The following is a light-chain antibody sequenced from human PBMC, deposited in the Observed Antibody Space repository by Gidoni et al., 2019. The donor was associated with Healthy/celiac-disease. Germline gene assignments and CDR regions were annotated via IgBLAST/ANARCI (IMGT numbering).Light chain of an antibody. Sequence: EIVLTHSPATLSVSPGERATLSCRASQSVSSNLAWYQQKPGQAPRLLISGASTRATGTPARFSGGGSGAEFTLTISSLQSEDFAVYYCQQYNNWPWTFGQGTKVEIK. V-gene: IGKV3-15*01. CDR2: GAS. CDR3: QQYNNWPWT. CDR1: QSVSSN. J-gene: IGKJ1*01.